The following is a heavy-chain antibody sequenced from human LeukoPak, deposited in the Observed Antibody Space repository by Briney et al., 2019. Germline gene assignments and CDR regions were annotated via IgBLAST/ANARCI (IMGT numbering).Heavy chain of an antibody. Sequence: SETLSLTCAVYGGSFSGYYWSCIRQPPGKGLEWIGEINHSVSTNYNPSLKSRVTTSVDTSKNQFSLKLSSVTAADTAVYYCARALLEYCSSTSCRPAHYYYGMDVWGKGTTVTVSS. V-gene: IGHV4-34*01. CDR1: GGSFSGYY. D-gene: IGHD2-2*01. J-gene: IGHJ6*04. CDR2: INHSVST. CDR3: ARALLEYCSSTSCRPAHYYYGMDV.